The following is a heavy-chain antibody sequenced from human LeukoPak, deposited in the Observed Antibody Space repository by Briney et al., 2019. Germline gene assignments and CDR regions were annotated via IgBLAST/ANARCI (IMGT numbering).Heavy chain of an antibody. J-gene: IGHJ6*02. CDR1: GFTFSTYS. D-gene: IGHD3-16*01. CDR3: ARDRLGGGYYYGMDV. V-gene: IGHV3-21*01. CDR2: ISSGSAFI. Sequence: PGGSLRLSCAASGFTFSTYSMNWVRQAPGKGLEWVSSISSGSAFIYSAGSVKGRFTISRDNAKNSLYLQMNSLRAEDTAVYYCARDRLGGGYYYGMDVWGQGTTVTVSS.